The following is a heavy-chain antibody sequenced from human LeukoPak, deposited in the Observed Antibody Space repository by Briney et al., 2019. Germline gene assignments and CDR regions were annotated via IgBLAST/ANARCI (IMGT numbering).Heavy chain of an antibody. Sequence: SETLSLTCAVYGGSFSGYYWSWIRQPPGKGLEWIGEINHSGGTNYNPSLKSRVTISVDTSKNQFSLKLSSVTAADTAVYYCARLGRMVRGVIIRYYYMDVWGKGTTVTISS. CDR1: GGSFSGYY. CDR2: INHSGGT. D-gene: IGHD3-10*01. J-gene: IGHJ6*03. CDR3: ARLGRMVRGVIIRYYYMDV. V-gene: IGHV4-34*01.